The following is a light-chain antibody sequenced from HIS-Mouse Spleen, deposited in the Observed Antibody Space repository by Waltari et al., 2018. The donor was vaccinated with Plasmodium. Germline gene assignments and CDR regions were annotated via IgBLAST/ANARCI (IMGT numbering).Light chain of an antibody. CDR3: MQGTHWPPYT. CDR2: KVS. J-gene: IGKJ2*01. V-gene: IGKV2-30*01. CDR1: PSLVYSDGHTY. Sequence: DVAMTLSPLSLPVTPGHPASIYCRSSPSLVYSDGHTYLNWFQQRPVQSPRRLIYKVSNRDSGVPDRFSGSGSGTDFTLKISRVEAEDVGVYYCMQGTHWPPYTFGQGTKLEIK.